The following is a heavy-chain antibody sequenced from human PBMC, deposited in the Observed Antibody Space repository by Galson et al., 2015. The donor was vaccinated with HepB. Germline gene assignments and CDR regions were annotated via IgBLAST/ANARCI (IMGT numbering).Heavy chain of an antibody. CDR3: ATAREGPVTTYFQFDL. Sequence: SVKVSCKVSGYTLTELSMHWVRQAPGKGLEWMGGFDPEDGETIYAQKFQGRVTMTEDTSTDTAYMELSSLRSEDTAVYYCATAREGPVTTYFQFDLWGRGTLVTVSS. CDR1: GYTLTELS. D-gene: IGHD4-17*01. CDR2: FDPEDGET. V-gene: IGHV1-24*01. J-gene: IGHJ2*01.